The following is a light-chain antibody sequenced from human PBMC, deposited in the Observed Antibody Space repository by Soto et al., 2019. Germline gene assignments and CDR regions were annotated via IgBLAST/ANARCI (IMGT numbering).Light chain of an antibody. Sequence: QSVLTQAASASGSPGQSITISCSGTSSDVGAYDFVSWYQQHPGKAPKLIIFQVSNRPSGVSSRFSASKSGNTASLTISGLQTEDEADYYCASHTTSATWVFGGGTKLTVL. CDR3: ASHTTSATWV. CDR2: QVS. CDR1: SSDVGAYDF. J-gene: IGLJ3*02. V-gene: IGLV2-14*01.